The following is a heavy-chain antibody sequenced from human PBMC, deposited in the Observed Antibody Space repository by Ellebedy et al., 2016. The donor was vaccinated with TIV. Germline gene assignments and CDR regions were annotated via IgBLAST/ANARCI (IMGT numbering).Heavy chain of an antibody. CDR1: GFTFSSYG. Sequence: GGSLRLXXVASGFTFSSYGMQWVRQAPGKGLEWVAVISFDASDKQYADSVKGRFTISRDNSKKTLYLQMNSLRAEDTAVYYCANVPGHLPNGNDYWGQGTLVTVSS. CDR3: ANVPGHLPNGNDY. D-gene: IGHD1-1*01. V-gene: IGHV3-30*18. CDR2: ISFDASDK. J-gene: IGHJ4*02.